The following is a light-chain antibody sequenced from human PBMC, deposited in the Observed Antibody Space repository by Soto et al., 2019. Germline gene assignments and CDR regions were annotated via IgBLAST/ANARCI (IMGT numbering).Light chain of an antibody. CDR3: QQRSIWPPIT. CDR1: QSVSSY. CDR2: DAS. J-gene: IGKJ5*01. V-gene: IGKV3-11*01. Sequence: EIVLTQSPATLSLSPGERATLPCRASQSVSSYLAWYQQKPGQAPRLLIYDASNRATGIPARFSGSGSGTDFTLTISSLEPEDFAVYYCQQRSIWPPITFGQGTRLEIK.